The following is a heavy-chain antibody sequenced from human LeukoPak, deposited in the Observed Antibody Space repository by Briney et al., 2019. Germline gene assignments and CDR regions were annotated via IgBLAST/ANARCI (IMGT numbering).Heavy chain of an antibody. J-gene: IGHJ1*01. V-gene: IGHV4-39*02. CDR3: ARDRPENFQH. CDR1: GDSISTSSYY. Sequence: SETLSLTCSVSGDSISTSSYYWGWIRQPPGKGLEWIGTIYYSGSTYYNPSLTSRVTISVDTSKNQFSLKLSSVTAADTAVYYCARDRPENFQHWGQGTLVTVSS. CDR2: IYYSGST.